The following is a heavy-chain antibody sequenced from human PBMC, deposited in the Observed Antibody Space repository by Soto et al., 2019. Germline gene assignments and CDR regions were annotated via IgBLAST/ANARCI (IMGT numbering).Heavy chain of an antibody. V-gene: IGHV1-69*06. J-gene: IGHJ6*02. CDR3: AREDCSSTSCSIGDYYYYGMDV. CDR1: GGTFSSYA. D-gene: IGHD2-2*01. Sequence: GASVKVSCKASGGTFSSYAISWVRQAPGQGLEWMGGIIPIFGTANYAQKFQGRVTITADKSTSTAYMEMSSLRSEDTAVYYCAREDCSSTSCSIGDYYYYGMDVWGQGTTVTVSS. CDR2: IIPIFGTA.